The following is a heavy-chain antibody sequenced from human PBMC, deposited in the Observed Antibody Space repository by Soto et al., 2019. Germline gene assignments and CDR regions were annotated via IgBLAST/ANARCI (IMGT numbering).Heavy chain of an antibody. V-gene: IGHV3-9*01. CDR2: ISWNSDNV. J-gene: IGHJ4*02. D-gene: IGHD3-10*01. Sequence: VQLVESGGGLVQPGRSLRLSGAASGFTFRDYGMHWVRQAPGKGLEWVSGISWNSDNVGYADSVKGRFTISRDNAKNSLYLQLNSLRAEDTALYYCAKVGDFGLGNHYNGKYYFDFWGLGTLVTVSS. CDR1: GFTFRDYG. CDR3: AKVGDFGLGNHYNGKYYFDF.